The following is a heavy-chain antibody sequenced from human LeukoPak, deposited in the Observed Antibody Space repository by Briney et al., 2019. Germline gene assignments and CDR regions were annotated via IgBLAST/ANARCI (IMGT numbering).Heavy chain of an antibody. CDR2: IYYTGGT. CDR1: GGSISTYY. CDR3: AREYRSGSYDH. Sequence: SETLSLTCIVSGGSISTYYWSWIRQPPGWGLEWIGYIYYTGGTNYNPSLKSRVTISVDKSKNQFSLRLSSVTAADTAVYYCAREYRSGSYDHWGQGIMVTVSS. D-gene: IGHD3-10*01. V-gene: IGHV4-59*12. J-gene: IGHJ3*01.